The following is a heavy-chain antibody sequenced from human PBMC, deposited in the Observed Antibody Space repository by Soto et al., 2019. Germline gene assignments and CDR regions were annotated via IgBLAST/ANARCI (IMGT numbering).Heavy chain of an antibody. CDR2: IYYSGST. CDR1: GGSISSGDYY. D-gene: IGHD3-22*01. CDR3: ARDYYYDSSGYYQGFDY. J-gene: IGHJ4*02. V-gene: IGHV4-30-4*01. Sequence: LSLTCTVSGGSISSGDYYWSWIRQPPGKGLEWIGYIYYSGSTYYNPSLKSRVTISVDTSKNQFSLKLSSVTAADTAVYYCARDYYYDSSGYYQGFDYWGQGTLVTVSS.